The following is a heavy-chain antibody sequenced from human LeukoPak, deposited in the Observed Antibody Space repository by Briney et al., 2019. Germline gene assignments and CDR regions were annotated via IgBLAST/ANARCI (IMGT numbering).Heavy chain of an antibody. J-gene: IGHJ4*02. Sequence: GGSLRLSCAASGFTVSSNYMSWVRQAPGKGLEWVSTISTNGASTFYADSVKGRFTISRDNSKNTLWLQTNSLRAEDTAVYYCAKRDNYGYFDYWGQGTLVTVSS. CDR1: GFTVSSNY. CDR3: AKRDNYGYFDY. D-gene: IGHD3-10*01. CDR2: ISTNGAST. V-gene: IGHV3-23*01.